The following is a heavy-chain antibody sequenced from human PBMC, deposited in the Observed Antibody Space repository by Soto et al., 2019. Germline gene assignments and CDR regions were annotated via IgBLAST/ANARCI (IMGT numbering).Heavy chain of an antibody. CDR1: GYSFTSYW. CDR3: ARRYCSSTSCLIDAFDI. V-gene: IGHV5-51*01. CDR2: IYPGDSDT. D-gene: IGHD2-2*01. Sequence: GESLKISCKGSGYSFTSYWIGWVRQMPGKGLEWMGIIYPGDSDTRYSPSFQGQVTISADKSISTAYLQWSSLKASDTAMYYCARRYCSSTSCLIDAFDIWGQGTMVTVSS. J-gene: IGHJ3*02.